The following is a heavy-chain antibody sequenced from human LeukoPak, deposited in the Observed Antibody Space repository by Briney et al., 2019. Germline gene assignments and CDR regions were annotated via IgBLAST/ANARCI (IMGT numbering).Heavy chain of an antibody. CDR1: GYTFTSYG. J-gene: IGHJ4*02. Sequence: GASVEVSCKASGYTFTSYGISWVRQAPGQGLEWMGWISAYNGNTNYAQKLQGRVTMTTDTSTSTAYMELRSLRSDDTAVYYCARQRTLRQVTASDYWGQGTLVTVSS. D-gene: IGHD4-4*01. CDR2: ISAYNGNT. V-gene: IGHV1-18*01. CDR3: ARQRTLRQVTASDY.